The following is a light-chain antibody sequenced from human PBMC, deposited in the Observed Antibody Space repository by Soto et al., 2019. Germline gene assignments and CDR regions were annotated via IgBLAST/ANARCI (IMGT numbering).Light chain of an antibody. Sequence: DIVMTQSPLSLPVTPGEPASISCRSSQSLLHSNGYNYLDWYLQKPGQSPQLLIYLGSNRASGVPDRFTGSGSGTDSTLKISRVEAEDVGVYYCMQALQTPIFGGGTKVEI. J-gene: IGKJ4*01. CDR1: QSLLHSNGYNY. V-gene: IGKV2-28*01. CDR3: MQALQTPI. CDR2: LGS.